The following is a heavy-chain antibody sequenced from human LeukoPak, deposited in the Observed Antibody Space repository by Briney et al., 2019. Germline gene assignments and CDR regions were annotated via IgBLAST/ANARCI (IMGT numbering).Heavy chain of an antibody. CDR1: GASLSDYY. D-gene: IGHD3-3*01. Sequence: PSETLSLTCNVSGASLSDYYWGWIRQSPAKGLEWLGYISDTGKTDYNPSLNSRGTLSLDTSKNQFSLRLASVTAADTALYYCVTGYYEPFDNWGQGTLVTVSS. V-gene: IGHV4-59*01. CDR2: ISDTGKT. J-gene: IGHJ4*02. CDR3: VTGYYEPFDN.